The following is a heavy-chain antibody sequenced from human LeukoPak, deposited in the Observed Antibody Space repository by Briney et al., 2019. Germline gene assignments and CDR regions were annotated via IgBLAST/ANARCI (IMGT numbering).Heavy chain of an antibody. J-gene: IGHJ4*02. CDR2: LSYDAKNK. V-gene: IGHV3-30*04. CDR3: AREMDYYDSRPIDY. CDR1: GFTFSAYS. D-gene: IGHD3-22*01. Sequence: PGGSLRLSCAASGFTFSAYSMHWVRQAPGKGLEWVARLSYDAKNKYYADSLQGRFTISRDYSKNTVDLQMNSLRPEDTAVYYCAREMDYYDSRPIDYWGQGTLVTVSS.